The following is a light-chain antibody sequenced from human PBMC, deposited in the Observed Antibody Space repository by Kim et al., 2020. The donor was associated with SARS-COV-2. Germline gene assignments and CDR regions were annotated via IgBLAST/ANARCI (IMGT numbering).Light chain of an antibody. CDR1: QSVSSY. CDR3: QQRSNWPPT. J-gene: IGKJ4*01. V-gene: IGKV3-11*01. CDR2: DAS. Sequence: EIVLTQSPATQSLSPGERATLSCRASQSVSSYLAWYQQKPGQAPRLLIYDASNRATGIPARFSGSGSGTDFTLTISSLEPEDFAVYYCQQRSNWPPTVGGGTKVDIK.